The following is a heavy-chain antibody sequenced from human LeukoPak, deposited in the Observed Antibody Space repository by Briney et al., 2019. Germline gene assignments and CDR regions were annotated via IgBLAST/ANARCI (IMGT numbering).Heavy chain of an antibody. D-gene: IGHD6-13*01. CDR2: MSYDGSNK. CDR3: ARDMGYSSSWYYYYGMDV. CDR1: GFTFSSYA. V-gene: IGHV3-30-3*01. Sequence: PGGSLRLSCAASGFTFSSYAMHWVRQAPGKGLEWVAVMSYDGSNKYYADSVKGRFTISRDNSKNTLYLQMNSLRAEDTAVYYCARDMGYSSSWYYYYGMDVWGQGTTVTVSS. J-gene: IGHJ6*02.